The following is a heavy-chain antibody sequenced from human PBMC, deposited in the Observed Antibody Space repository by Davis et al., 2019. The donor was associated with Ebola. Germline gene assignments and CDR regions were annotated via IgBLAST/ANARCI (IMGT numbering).Heavy chain of an antibody. V-gene: IGHV4-59*01. D-gene: IGHD6-13*01. Sequence: PSETLSLTCTVSGGSISSYYWSWIRQPPGKGLEWIGYIYYSGSTNYNPSLKSRVTISVDTSKNQFSLKLSSVTAADTAVYYCARASSWGDYYGMDVWGQGTTVTVSS. J-gene: IGHJ6*02. CDR3: ARASSWGDYYGMDV. CDR2: IYYSGST. CDR1: GGSISSYY.